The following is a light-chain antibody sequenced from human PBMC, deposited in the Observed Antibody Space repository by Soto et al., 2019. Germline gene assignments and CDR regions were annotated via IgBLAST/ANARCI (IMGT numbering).Light chain of an antibody. CDR2: EVT. CDR1: NGDIGSYNL. V-gene: IGLV2-23*02. J-gene: IGLJ2*01. CDR3: CSFGGSYAHVI. Sequence: QSALTQPASVSGSPGQSITISCTGTNGDIGSYNLVSWYQQHPGRAPKVMIYEVTQRPSGVSYRFSGSKSGNTASLTISGLQAEHEADYYCCSFGGSYAHVIFGGGTKLTVL.